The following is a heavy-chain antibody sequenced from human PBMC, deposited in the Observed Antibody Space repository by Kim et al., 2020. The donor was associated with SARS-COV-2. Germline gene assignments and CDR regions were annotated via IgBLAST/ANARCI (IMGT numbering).Heavy chain of an antibody. CDR3: VKDRRCSSTTCPRITIVGVGPHPFDY. CDR1: GFTFSSYA. V-gene: IGHV3-64D*09. Sequence: GGSLRLSCAASGFTFSSYAMHWVRQAPGKGLEYVSAISSNGGSTYYADSVKGRFTISRDNSKNTLYLQMSSLRAEDTAVYYCVKDRRCSSTTCPRITIVGVGPHPFDYWGQGTLVTVSS. J-gene: IGHJ4*02. CDR2: ISSNGGST. D-gene: IGHD3-3*01.